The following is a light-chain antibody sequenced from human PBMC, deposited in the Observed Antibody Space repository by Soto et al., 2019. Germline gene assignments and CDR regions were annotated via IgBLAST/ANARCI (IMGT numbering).Light chain of an antibody. V-gene: IGLV1-51*02. CDR2: ENN. Sequence: QAVLTQPPSPSATPGQKVTISFSGNSSNIGNNYVSWYQQLPGTAPKLLIYENNKRPSGIPDRFSGSKSGTSATLGITGLQTGDEADYYRGTWDSSLSAYVFGTGTKVTVL. CDR1: SSNIGNNY. J-gene: IGLJ1*01. CDR3: GTWDSSLSAYV.